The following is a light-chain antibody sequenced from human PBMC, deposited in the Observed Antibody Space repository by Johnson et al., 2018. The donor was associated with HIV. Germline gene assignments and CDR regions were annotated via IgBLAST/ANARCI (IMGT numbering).Light chain of an antibody. CDR1: NSNIGRHS. CDR2: GND. CDR3: GTWDSNLSSEV. V-gene: IGLV1-51*02. Sequence: QSVLTQPPSVSAAPGQKVTISCSGSNSNIGRHSVSWYQQLPGTAPKLLIYGNDKRPSGIPDRFSASKSGTSATLGITGLPTGDEADYYCGTWDSNLSSEVFGAGTKVTVL. J-gene: IGLJ1*01.